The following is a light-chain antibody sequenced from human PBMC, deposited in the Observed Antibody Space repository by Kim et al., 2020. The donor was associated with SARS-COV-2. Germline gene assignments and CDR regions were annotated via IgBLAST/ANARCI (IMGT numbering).Light chain of an antibody. Sequence: DIQMIQSPSSVSAAVGDRLTITCRASQDISNWLAWYQQKPGRAPKMMIYAASSLHGGVPSRFIASGSGTYFTLTITGLQPEDFATYYCQSANSVPPWAFGQGTKVDIK. V-gene: IGKV1-12*01. CDR3: QSANSVPPWA. CDR1: QDISNW. J-gene: IGKJ1*01. CDR2: AAS.